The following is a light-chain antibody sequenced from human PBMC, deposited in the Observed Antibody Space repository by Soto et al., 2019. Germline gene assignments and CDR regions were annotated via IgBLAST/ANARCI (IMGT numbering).Light chain of an antibody. Sequence: EIVMTNSPATLSVSPVEIATLSCRASQSVSSNLAWYQQKPGQAPRLLIYGASNRATGIPARFSGSGSGTEFTLTISSLQSEDFAVYYCQQYNNWPMYTFGQGTKLEIK. J-gene: IGKJ2*01. CDR2: GAS. CDR3: QQYNNWPMYT. CDR1: QSVSSN. V-gene: IGKV3-15*01.